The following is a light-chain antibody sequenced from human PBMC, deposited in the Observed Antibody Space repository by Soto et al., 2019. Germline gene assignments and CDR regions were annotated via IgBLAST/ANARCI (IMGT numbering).Light chain of an antibody. CDR3: QQFNYWPPIT. V-gene: IGKV3-15*01. J-gene: IGKJ5*01. CDR1: QSVSSN. CDR2: GAS. Sequence: EIVMTQSPATLSVSPGERATLSCRASQSVSSNLAWYQQKPGQAPRLLFYGASTGATGLPARFSGSGSGTEFTLTISSLQSEDFAVYYCQQFNYWPPITCGQGKRREIK.